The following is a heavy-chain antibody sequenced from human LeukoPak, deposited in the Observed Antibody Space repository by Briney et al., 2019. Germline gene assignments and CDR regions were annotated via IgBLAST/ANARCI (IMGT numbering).Heavy chain of an antibody. Sequence: TSETLSLTCAVYGGSFSGYFWSWIRQPPGKGLEWIGEINDSGGTNYNPSLKSRVTIPLDTSRNQLSLKVSSVSGADTAVYYCARSDHRALNYWGQGTLVTVSS. CDR2: INDSGGT. D-gene: IGHD3-10*01. V-gene: IGHV4-34*01. J-gene: IGHJ4*02. CDR3: ARSDHRALNY. CDR1: GGSFSGYF.